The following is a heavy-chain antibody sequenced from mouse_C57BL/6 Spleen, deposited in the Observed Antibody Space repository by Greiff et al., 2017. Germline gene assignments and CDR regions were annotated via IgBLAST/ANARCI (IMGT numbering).Heavy chain of an antibody. CDR2: ILTGSGST. D-gene: IGHD2-5*01. CDR3: ARSEYSRDGYALEC. CDR1: GYTFTGYW. Sequence: VKLLQSGADLMKPGASVKLSCKATGYTFTGYWIAWVQQTPGHGLEWIGEILTGSGSTNYTEKVKGKVTLTADTSSNTAYMQLSSLTSEDSAIYYCARSEYSRDGYALECWGQGTSVTV. V-gene: IGHV1-9*01. J-gene: IGHJ4*01.